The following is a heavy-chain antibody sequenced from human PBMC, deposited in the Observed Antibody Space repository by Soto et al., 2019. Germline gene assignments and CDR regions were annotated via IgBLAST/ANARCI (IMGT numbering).Heavy chain of an antibody. J-gene: IGHJ4*02. D-gene: IGHD3-16*02. Sequence: GGSLRLSCTASGFTFTNYIMTWVRRAPGKGLEWVSSLSSGSRYVYYVDSVKGRFTISRDDAKNSVYLQMNSLRAEDAAVYYCVRGGSSRSYWGQGSRVTVSS. CDR3: VRGGSSRSY. CDR1: GFTFTNYI. CDR2: LSSGSRYV. V-gene: IGHV3-21*01.